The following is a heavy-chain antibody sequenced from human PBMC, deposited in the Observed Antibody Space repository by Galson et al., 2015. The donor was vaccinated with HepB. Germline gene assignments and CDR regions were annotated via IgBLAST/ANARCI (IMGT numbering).Heavy chain of an antibody. V-gene: IGHV3-33*01. CDR2: IWYDGSNK. Sequence: SLRLSCAASGFTFSSYGMHWVRQAPGKGLEWVAVIWYDGSNKYYADSVKGRFTISRDNSKNTLYLQMNSLRAEDTAVYYCAREGFNSSGWVYYYYYYMDVWGKGTTVTVSS. J-gene: IGHJ6*03. CDR1: GFTFSSYG. CDR3: AREGFNSSGWVYYYYYYMDV. D-gene: IGHD6-19*01.